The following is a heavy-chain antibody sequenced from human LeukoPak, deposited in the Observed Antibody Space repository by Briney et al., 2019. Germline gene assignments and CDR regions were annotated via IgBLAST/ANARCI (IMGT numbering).Heavy chain of an antibody. J-gene: IGHJ5*02. Sequence: SVKVSCKASGGTFSSYAISWVRQAPGQGLEWMGRIIPILGIANYAQKFQGRVTITADKSTSTAYMELSSLRSEDTAVYYCANLIAVAGTSWFDTWGQGTLVTVSS. CDR3: ANLIAVAGTSWFDT. V-gene: IGHV1-69*04. CDR1: GGTFSSYA. D-gene: IGHD6-19*01. CDR2: IIPILGIA.